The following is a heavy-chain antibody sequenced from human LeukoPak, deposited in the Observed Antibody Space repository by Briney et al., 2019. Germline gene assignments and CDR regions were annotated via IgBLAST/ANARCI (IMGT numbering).Heavy chain of an antibody. J-gene: IGHJ4*02. Sequence: PGGSLRLSCAGSGYTFDDHGMSWVRQAPGKGLEWVSGINWDGGSTGYADSVKGRFTISRDNAKNSLYLQMNSLRAEDMALYYCAKGRNPGYSSGWYNFDYWGQGTLVTVSS. CDR1: GYTFDDHG. V-gene: IGHV3-20*04. D-gene: IGHD6-13*01. CDR2: INWDGGST. CDR3: AKGRNPGYSSGWYNFDY.